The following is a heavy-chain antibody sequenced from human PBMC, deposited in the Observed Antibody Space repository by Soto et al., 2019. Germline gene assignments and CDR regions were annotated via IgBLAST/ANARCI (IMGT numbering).Heavy chain of an antibody. V-gene: IGHV4-4*07. CDR3: ATDKPGADAFDI. CDR1: GGSTSSYY. CDR2: IYTSGST. Sequence: QVQLQESGPGLVKPSEPLSLTCTVSGGSTSSYYWSWIRQRAGKGLEWIGRIYTSGSTNYNPSLKSRVAMPVDTSKNQFSLKLSSVPAADTAVYYCATDKPGADAFDIWGQGTMVTVSS. J-gene: IGHJ3*02.